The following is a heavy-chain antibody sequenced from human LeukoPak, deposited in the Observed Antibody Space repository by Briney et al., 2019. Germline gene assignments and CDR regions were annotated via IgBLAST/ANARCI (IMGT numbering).Heavy chain of an antibody. CDR3: ARESLDTAMVLYFDY. J-gene: IGHJ4*02. Sequence: GGSLRLSCAASGFTVSSNSLSWVRQAPGKGLEWVSIIYNGGSTYYADSVKGRFTISRDNSKNTLYLQMNSLRAEDTAVYYCARESLDTAMVLYFDYWGQGTLVTVSS. V-gene: IGHV3-53*05. CDR2: IYNGGST. CDR1: GFTVSSNS. D-gene: IGHD5-18*01.